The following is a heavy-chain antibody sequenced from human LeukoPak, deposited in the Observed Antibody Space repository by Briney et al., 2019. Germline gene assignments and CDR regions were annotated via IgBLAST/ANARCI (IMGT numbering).Heavy chain of an antibody. V-gene: IGHV1-8*01. J-gene: IGHJ4*02. D-gene: IGHD7-27*01. CDR2: MSPNSGDT. CDR3: ARGPPNWGYDY. CDR1: GYTFTSYD. Sequence: ASVKVSCKASGYTFTSYDFNWVRQATGQRPEWMGWMSPNSGDTGYAQKYQDRVTMTRNTSISTAYMELSSLRSDDTAVYYCARGPPNWGYDYWGPGTLVTVSS.